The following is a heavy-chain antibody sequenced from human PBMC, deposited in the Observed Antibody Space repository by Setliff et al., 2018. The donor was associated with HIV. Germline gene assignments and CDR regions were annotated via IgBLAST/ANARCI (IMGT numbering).Heavy chain of an antibody. Sequence: GESLKISCKTSGSNFTTYWVGWVRQMPGKGLEWLGILYFGDSDPKYNPSFEGQVTISADKSIKTAFLQWRSLETSDTAIYYCARGRGGYFGGGRYYNLPYFDSWGQGTLVTVSS. D-gene: IGHD2-15*01. CDR3: ARGRGGYFGGGRYYNLPYFDS. V-gene: IGHV5-51*01. J-gene: IGHJ4*02. CDR2: LYFGDSDP. CDR1: GSNFTTYW.